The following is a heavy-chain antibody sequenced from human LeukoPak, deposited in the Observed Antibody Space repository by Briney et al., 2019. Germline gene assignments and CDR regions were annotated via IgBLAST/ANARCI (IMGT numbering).Heavy chain of an antibody. V-gene: IGHV1-69*04. D-gene: IGHD3-16*02. J-gene: IGHJ4*02. CDR1: GGTFSNYG. CDR2: IIPVLGIE. Sequence: SVKVSCKASGGTFSNYGFNWVRRAPGQGLEWVGRIIPVLGIENYAQKFQGRVTISADQSTSTAYMDLSSLRSEDTAVYYCARGSRKITFGGVIWDFFDYWGQGSLVTVSS. CDR3: ARGSRKITFGGVIWDFFDY.